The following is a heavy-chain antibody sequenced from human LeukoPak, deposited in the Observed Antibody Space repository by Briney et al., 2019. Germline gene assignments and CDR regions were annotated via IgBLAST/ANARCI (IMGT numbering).Heavy chain of an antibody. J-gene: IGHJ1*01. CDR1: GGSISSYY. Sequence: PSETLSLTCTVSGGSISSYYWSWIQQPPGKGLEWVGYIYYSGSTNYNPSLKSRVTISVDTSKNQFSLKLSSVTAADTAVYYCASHSISRYFQHWGQGTLVIVSS. D-gene: IGHD6-6*01. CDR3: ASHSISRYFQH. CDR2: IYYSGST. V-gene: IGHV4-59*08.